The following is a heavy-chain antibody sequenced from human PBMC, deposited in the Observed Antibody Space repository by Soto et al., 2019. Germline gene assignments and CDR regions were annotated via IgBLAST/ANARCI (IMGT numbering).Heavy chain of an antibody. D-gene: IGHD6-6*01. CDR3: ARSSLNSNWFDP. CDR2: IYYSGST. J-gene: IGHJ5*02. CDR1: GGSISSGDYY. Sequence: SETLSLTCTVYGGSISSGDYYWSWIRQPPGKGLEWIGYIYYSGSTYYNPSLKSRVTISVDTSKNQFSLKLSSVTAADTAVYYCARSSLNSNWFDPWGQGTLVTVSS. V-gene: IGHV4-30-4*01.